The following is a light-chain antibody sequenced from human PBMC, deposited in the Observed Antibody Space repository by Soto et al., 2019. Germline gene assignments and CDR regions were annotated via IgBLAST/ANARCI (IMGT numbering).Light chain of an antibody. Sequence: DIQMTQSPSSLSASVGDRVNITCRASQGISNYLAWYQQKPGKVPKLLIYAASTLQSGVPSRFSGSGSGTDFTLIISSLQPEDVATYYCQKYNSAPQITFGQGTRLEIK. CDR1: QGISNY. CDR3: QKYNSAPQIT. J-gene: IGKJ5*01. V-gene: IGKV1-27*01. CDR2: AAS.